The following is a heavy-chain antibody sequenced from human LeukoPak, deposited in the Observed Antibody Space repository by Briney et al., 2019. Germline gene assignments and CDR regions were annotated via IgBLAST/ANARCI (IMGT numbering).Heavy chain of an antibody. D-gene: IGHD3-16*02. Sequence: SETLSLTCAVSGGSISSSNWWSWVRQPPGKGLEWIGEIYHSGSTNYNLSLRSRVTISVDKSKNQFSLKLGSVTAADTGGDYCARAPDPYDYVWGSYRLGFDPWGQGTLVTVSS. V-gene: IGHV4-4*02. CDR1: GGSISSSNW. CDR3: ARAPDPYDYVWGSYRLGFDP. J-gene: IGHJ5*02. CDR2: IYHSGST.